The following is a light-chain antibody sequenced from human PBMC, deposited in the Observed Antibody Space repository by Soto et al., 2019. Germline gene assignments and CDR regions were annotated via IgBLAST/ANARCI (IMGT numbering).Light chain of an antibody. CDR2: DVS. J-gene: IGLJ2*01. Sequence: QSALTQPASVSGSPGQSITISCTGTSSDIGAYNSVSWYQQHPGKAPQLVIYDVSYRPSGISSRFSGSKSGNAASLTISGLQAEDEADYYCSSYAASGARVFGGGTKLT. CDR3: SSYAASGARV. CDR1: SSDIGAYNS. V-gene: IGLV2-14*03.